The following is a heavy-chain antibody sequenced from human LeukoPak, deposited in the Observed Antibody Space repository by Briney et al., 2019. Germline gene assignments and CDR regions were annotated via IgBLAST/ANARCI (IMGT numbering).Heavy chain of an antibody. V-gene: IGHV3-23*01. Sequence: RSLRLSCAASGFTFSSYAMSWVRQAPGKGLEWVSAISGSGGSTYYADSVKGRFTISRDNSKNTLYLQMNSLRAEDTAVYYCAKDVVTAYYYYYYMDVWGKGTTVTVSS. CDR2: ISGSGGST. J-gene: IGHJ6*03. CDR3: AKDVVTAYYYYYYMDV. D-gene: IGHD3-22*01. CDR1: GFTFSSYA.